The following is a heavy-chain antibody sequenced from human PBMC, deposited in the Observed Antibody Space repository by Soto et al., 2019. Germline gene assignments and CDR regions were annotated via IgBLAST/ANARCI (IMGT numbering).Heavy chain of an antibody. CDR3: ARDSGGYSYGFNWYFDL. V-gene: IGHV3-30-3*01. Sequence: GGSLRLSCAASGFTISSYAMHWVRQAPGKGLEWVAVISYDGSNKYYADSVKGRFTISRDNSKNTLYLQMNSLRAEDTAVYYCARDSGGYSYGFNWYFDLWGRGTLVTVSS. CDR2: ISYDGSNK. D-gene: IGHD5-18*01. CDR1: GFTISSYA. J-gene: IGHJ2*01.